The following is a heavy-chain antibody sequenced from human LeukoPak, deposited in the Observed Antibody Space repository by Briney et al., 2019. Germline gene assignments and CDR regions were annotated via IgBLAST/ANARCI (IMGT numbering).Heavy chain of an antibody. CDR1: GFTFSNYA. Sequence: GGSLRLSCSASGFTFSNYAMHWVRQAPGKGLEYVSAINSNGGSTYYADSVKGRFTISRDNSKNTLYLQMSSLRAEDTAVYYCVKDFDIYCSSGTCYSPEYFQHWGQGTLVTVSS. CDR3: VKDFDIYCSSGTCYSPEYFQH. J-gene: IGHJ1*01. CDR2: INSNGGST. V-gene: IGHV3-64D*09. D-gene: IGHD2-15*01.